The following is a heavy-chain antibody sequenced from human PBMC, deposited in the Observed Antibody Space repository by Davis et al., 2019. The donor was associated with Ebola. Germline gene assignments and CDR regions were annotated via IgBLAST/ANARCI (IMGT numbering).Heavy chain of an antibody. Sequence: GESLKISCAASGFTFSNYLKSWLRQARGKGLGWVGNIRPDGSEEQYVDSLNGRITISKDNAKNSLYLQVNSLRDEDTAVYYCAKFSRAGASVWGQGTLVTVSS. CDR3: AKFSRAGASV. V-gene: IGHV3-7*03. J-gene: IGHJ4*02. CDR1: GFTFSNYL. CDR2: IRPDGSEE. D-gene: IGHD6-13*01.